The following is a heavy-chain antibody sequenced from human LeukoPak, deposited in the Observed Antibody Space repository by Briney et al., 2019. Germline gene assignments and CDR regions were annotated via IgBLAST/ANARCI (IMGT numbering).Heavy chain of an antibody. CDR2: IRSDGSIK. D-gene: IGHD2-2*01. Sequence: GGSLRLSCAASGFTFDDYAMHWVRQAPGKGLEWVTFIRSDGSIKYYADSVKGRFTISRDNSKNTLYLQMSSLRPEDTAVYYCAKDLPAAYFDYWGQGTLVTVSS. CDR1: GFTFDDYA. CDR3: AKDLPAAYFDY. V-gene: IGHV3-30*02. J-gene: IGHJ4*02.